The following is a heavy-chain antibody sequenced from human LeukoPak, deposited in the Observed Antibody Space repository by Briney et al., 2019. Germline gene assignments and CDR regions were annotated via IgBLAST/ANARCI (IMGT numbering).Heavy chain of an antibody. CDR3: SRRFRD. J-gene: IGHJ4*02. Sequence: GGSLRLSCVGSGITFSGYELHWVRQAPGKGLDWVSYISDDGSTKKYGDSVEGRFTISRDNAKNTLSLQMNSLRLDDTGVYYCSRRFRDWGRGILVTVSS. CDR2: ISDDGSTK. V-gene: IGHV3-48*03. CDR1: GITFSGYE.